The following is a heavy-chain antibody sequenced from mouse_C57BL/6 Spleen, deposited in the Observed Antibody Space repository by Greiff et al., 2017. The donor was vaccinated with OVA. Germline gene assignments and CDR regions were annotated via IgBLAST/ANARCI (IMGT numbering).Heavy chain of an antibody. CDR3: ATPEGGYDWFAY. V-gene: IGHV1-52*01. Sequence: QVQLQQPGAELVRPGSSVKLSCKASGYTFTSYWMHWVKQRPIQGLEWIGNIDPSDSETHYNQKFKDKATLTVDKSSSTAYMQLSSLTSEDSAVYYCATPEGGYDWFAYWGQGTLVTVSA. D-gene: IGHD2-2*01. CDR1: GYTFTSYW. CDR2: IDPSDSET. J-gene: IGHJ3*01.